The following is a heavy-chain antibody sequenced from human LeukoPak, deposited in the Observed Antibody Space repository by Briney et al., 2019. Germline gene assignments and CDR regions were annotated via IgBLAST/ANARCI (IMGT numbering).Heavy chain of an antibody. V-gene: IGHV1-8*02. J-gene: IGHJ6*02. Sequence: ASVKVSCKASGYTFTSYGISWVRQAPGQGLEWMGWMNPNSGNTGYAQKFQGRVTMTRNTSISTAYMELSSLRSEDTAVYYCARGGPEVGGLVGSFGVGYYYYGMDVWGQGTTVTVSS. CDR3: ARGGPEVGGLVGSFGVGYYYYGMDV. CDR2: MNPNSGNT. D-gene: IGHD3-3*01. CDR1: GYTFTSYG.